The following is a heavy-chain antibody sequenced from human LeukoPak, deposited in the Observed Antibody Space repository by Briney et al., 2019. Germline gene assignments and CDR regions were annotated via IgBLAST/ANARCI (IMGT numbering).Heavy chain of an antibody. CDR2: INPNSGGT. Sequence: ASVKVSCKASGYTFISYYMHWVRQAPGQGLEWMGWINPNSGGTNYAQKFQGRVTMTRDTSISTAYMELSRLRSDDTAVYYCARDRAIVGATLFDYWGQGTLVTVSS. CDR3: ARDRAIVGATLFDY. D-gene: IGHD1-26*01. V-gene: IGHV1-2*02. CDR1: GYTFISYY. J-gene: IGHJ4*02.